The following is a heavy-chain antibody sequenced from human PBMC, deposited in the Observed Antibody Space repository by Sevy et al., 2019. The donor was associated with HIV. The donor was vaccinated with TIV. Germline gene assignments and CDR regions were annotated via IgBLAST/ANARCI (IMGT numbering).Heavy chain of an antibody. CDR3: AKEYYYDSSGSVGAFDI. CDR1: GFTFSSYG. J-gene: IGHJ3*02. CDR2: ISGSGGST. D-gene: IGHD3-22*01. Sequence: GGSLRLSCAASGFTFSSYGMHWVRQAPGKGLEWVSAISGSGGSTYYADSVKGRFTISRDNSKNTLYLQMNSLRAEDTAVYYCAKEYYYDSSGSVGAFDIWGQGTMVTVSS. V-gene: IGHV3-23*01.